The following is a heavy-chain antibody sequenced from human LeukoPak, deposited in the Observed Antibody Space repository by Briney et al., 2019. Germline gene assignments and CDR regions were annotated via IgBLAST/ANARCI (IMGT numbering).Heavy chain of an antibody. D-gene: IGHD2-8*01. V-gene: IGHV4-59*08. J-gene: IGHJ6*02. CDR2: IDDSGST. CDR1: GASISSYF. CDR3: ARQMYLGGMDV. Sequence: PSETLSLTCTVSGASISSYFWSWIRQPPGKGLEWIGYIDDSGSTNYNPSLTSRVTISVDTSKNHFSLKLSSVTAADTALYYCARQMYLGGMDVWGQGTTVTVSS.